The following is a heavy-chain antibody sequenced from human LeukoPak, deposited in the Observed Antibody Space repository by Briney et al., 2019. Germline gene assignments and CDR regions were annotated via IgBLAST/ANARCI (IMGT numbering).Heavy chain of an antibody. D-gene: IGHD4-11*01. V-gene: IGHV5-10-1*01. CDR2: IDPSDSYT. CDR3: ARTPAVTPDY. CDR1: GYSFTSYW. J-gene: IGHJ4*02. Sequence: GESLKISCKGSGYSFTSYWISWVRQMPGKGLEWMGRIDPSDSYTNYSPSFQGHVTISADKSISTAYLQWSSLMASDTAMYYCARTPAVTPDYWGQGTLVTVSS.